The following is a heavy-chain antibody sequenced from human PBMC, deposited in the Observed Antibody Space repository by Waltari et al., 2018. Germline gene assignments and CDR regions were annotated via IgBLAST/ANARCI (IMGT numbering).Heavy chain of an antibody. CDR1: GFNFLSYG. J-gene: IGHJ6*02. D-gene: IGHD6-19*01. V-gene: IGHV3-30*18. CDR3: AKVARVAGYYYTGMDV. CDR2: ISDEGSTK. Sequence: QVLLVESGGGVVQPGRSLRLSCAASGFNFLSYGMRWVRQARGEGPGWVAIISDEGSTKYYACSVKCRFTISRDNSMHTLDLQMNNLRHEDTGVYYCAKVARVAGYYYTGMDVWGQGTTVTVSS.